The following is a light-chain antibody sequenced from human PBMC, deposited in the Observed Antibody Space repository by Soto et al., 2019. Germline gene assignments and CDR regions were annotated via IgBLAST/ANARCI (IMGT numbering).Light chain of an antibody. J-gene: IGKJ4*01. CDR2: GAS. CDR1: QSVSSSY. CDR3: QQYGSSLLT. Sequence: DIVLTQSPGTLSLSPGERATLSCRASQSVSSSYLAWYQQKPGQAPRLLIYGASSRATGIPDRFSGSGSGTDFTLTISRLEPEDFAVYYCQQYGSSLLTFGGGTKV. V-gene: IGKV3-20*01.